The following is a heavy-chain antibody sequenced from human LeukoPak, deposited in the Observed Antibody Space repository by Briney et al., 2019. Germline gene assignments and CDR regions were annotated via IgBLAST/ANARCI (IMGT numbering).Heavy chain of an antibody. D-gene: IGHD6-13*01. CDR3: GRVSAAAGTLQFDY. CDR2: IYHSGAT. V-gene: IGHV4-4*02. CDR1: GDSVTSSNW. J-gene: IGHJ4*02. Sequence: SETLSLTSAVSGDSVTSSNWWSWVRQPPGKGLEWIGEIYHSGATNYNPSLKSRVTISLDKSKDQLSLKLTSVTAADTAVYYCGRVSAAAGTLQFDYWGQGTLVTVSS.